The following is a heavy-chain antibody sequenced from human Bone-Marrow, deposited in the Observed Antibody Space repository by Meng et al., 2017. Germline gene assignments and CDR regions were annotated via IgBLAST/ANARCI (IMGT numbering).Heavy chain of an antibody. Sequence: GESLKISCAASGFTFDDYGMSWVRQAPGKGLGWVSDINWNGGSTGYADSVMGRVTISRDNAKNSLYLQMNSLKAEEAALYYCAGRLWFGEWSLLAPYAFDIWGQGTMVTVSS. CDR1: GFTFDDYG. CDR3: AGRLWFGEWSLLAPYAFDI. V-gene: IGHV3-20*04. D-gene: IGHD3-10*01. J-gene: IGHJ3*02. CDR2: INWNGGST.